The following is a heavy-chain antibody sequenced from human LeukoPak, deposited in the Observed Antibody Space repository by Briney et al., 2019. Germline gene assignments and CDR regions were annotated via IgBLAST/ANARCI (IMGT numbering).Heavy chain of an antibody. J-gene: IGHJ4*02. Sequence: GGSLRLSCAASGFTFSNYAMHWVRQAPGKGLEWVGVILYDGSMKYYADSVKGRFTISRDNSKNTLYLQMTSLRVEDTAVYYCARDPRGPTGYDSSGRDTFDYWGQGTLVTVSS. CDR1: GFTFSNYA. CDR2: ILYDGSMK. CDR3: ARDPRGPTGYDSSGRDTFDY. V-gene: IGHV3-30*04. D-gene: IGHD3-22*01.